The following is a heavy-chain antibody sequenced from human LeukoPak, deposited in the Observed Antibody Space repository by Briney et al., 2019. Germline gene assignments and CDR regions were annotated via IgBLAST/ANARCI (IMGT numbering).Heavy chain of an antibody. V-gene: IGHV4-34*01. CDR3: ARGRRIVVVLGATRTHRDYYMDV. CDR2: TYHSGST. J-gene: IGHJ6*03. Sequence: SETLSLTCAVYGGSFSGHYWSWIRQSPGKGLEWIGETYHSGSTNYNSSLKSRVTISLDTSKNQFSLKLSSVTAADTAVYYCARGRRIVVVLGATRTHRDYYMDVWGKGTTVTVSS. D-gene: IGHD2-15*01. CDR1: GGSFSGHY.